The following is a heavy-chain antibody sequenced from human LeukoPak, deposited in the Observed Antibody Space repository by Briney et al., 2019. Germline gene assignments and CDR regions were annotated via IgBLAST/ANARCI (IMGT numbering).Heavy chain of an antibody. J-gene: IGHJ4*02. CDR3: ARPRVAGSFDY. CDR1: GYTFASYG. Sequence: ASVEVSCKTSGYTFASYGISWVRQAPGQGLEWMGWISGYNGNTNYAQNLQGRVTMTTDTSTTTVYMELRSLRSDDTAVYYCARPRVAGSFDYWGQGTLVTVSS. V-gene: IGHV1-18*01. CDR2: ISGYNGNT. D-gene: IGHD6-19*01.